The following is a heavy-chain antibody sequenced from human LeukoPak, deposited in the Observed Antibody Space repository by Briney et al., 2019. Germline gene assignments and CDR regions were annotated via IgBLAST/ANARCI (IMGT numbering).Heavy chain of an antibody. Sequence: SVKVSCKAYGGTFSSYAISWVRQAPGQGLELMGRIIPIFGTANYAQKFQGRVTITTDESTSTAYMELSSLTSEDTAVYYCARDRVEYSYAHNFDYWGQGTLVTVSS. CDR2: IIPIFGTA. D-gene: IGHD5-18*01. CDR1: GGTFSSYA. V-gene: IGHV1-69*05. CDR3: ARDRVEYSYAHNFDY. J-gene: IGHJ4*02.